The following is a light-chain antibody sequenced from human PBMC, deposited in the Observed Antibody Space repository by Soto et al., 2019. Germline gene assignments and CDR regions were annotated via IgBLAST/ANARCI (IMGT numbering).Light chain of an antibody. V-gene: IGKV3-15*01. CDR1: QSFSSN. Sequence: EIVITQSPATLSVSPGERATLSCRASQSFSSNLAWYQQKPGQAPRLLIYGASTRATGIPARFSGSGSGTEFTLTISSLQSEDFAVYYCQQYNNWPPTFGQGTRLEIK. CDR2: GAS. J-gene: IGKJ5*01. CDR3: QQYNNWPPT.